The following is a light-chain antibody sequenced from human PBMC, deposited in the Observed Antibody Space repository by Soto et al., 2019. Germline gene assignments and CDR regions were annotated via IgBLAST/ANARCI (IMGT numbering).Light chain of an antibody. Sequence: EIVFTQSPATLSLSPGERATLSCRASQSVSSYLAWYQQKPGQAPRLLIYDASNRATGIPARFSGSGSGTDFTLTISSLEPEDFAVYYCQQRSNWPPNLTFGGGTKVDI. CDR1: QSVSSY. V-gene: IGKV3-11*01. J-gene: IGKJ4*01. CDR3: QQRSNWPPNLT. CDR2: DAS.